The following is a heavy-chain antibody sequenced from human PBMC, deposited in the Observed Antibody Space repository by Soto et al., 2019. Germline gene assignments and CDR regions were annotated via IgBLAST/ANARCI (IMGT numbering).Heavy chain of an antibody. CDR1: GYTFTSYG. D-gene: IGHD3-10*01. Sequence: ASVKVSCKASGYTFTSYGISWVRQAPGQGLEWMGWISAYNGNTNYAQKLQGRVTMTTDTSTSTAYMELRSLRSDDTAVYYCARVPITMVRGVIIPGDYWGQGTLVTVSS. CDR3: ARVPITMVRGVIIPGDY. V-gene: IGHV1-18*01. CDR2: ISAYNGNT. J-gene: IGHJ4*02.